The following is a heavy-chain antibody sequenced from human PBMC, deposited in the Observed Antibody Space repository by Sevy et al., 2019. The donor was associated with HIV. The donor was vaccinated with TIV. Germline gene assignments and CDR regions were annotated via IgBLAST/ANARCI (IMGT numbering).Heavy chain of an antibody. V-gene: IGHV3-23*01. J-gene: IGHJ3*02. CDR2: ISGSGGST. Sequence: GGSLRLSCAASGFTFSSYAMSWVRQAPGKGLEWVSAISGSGGSTYYADSVKGRFTISRANSKNTLYLQMNSLRAEDTAVYYCAKVVTMIVVVTNDAFDIWGQGTMVTVSS. CDR3: AKVVTMIVVVTNDAFDI. CDR1: GFTFSSYA. D-gene: IGHD3-22*01.